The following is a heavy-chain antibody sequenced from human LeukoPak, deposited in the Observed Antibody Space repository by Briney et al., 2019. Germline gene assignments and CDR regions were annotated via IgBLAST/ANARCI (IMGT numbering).Heavy chain of an antibody. V-gene: IGHV3-48*01. Sequence: GGSLRLSCAASRFIFSAYDMAWVRQAPGKGLEWVSYISSSSSTIYYADSVKGRFTISRDSAKNSLYLQMNSLRAEDTAVYYCARDHRWAAAGSGGAFDIWGQGTMVTVSS. CDR2: ISSSSSTI. CDR1: RFIFSAYD. D-gene: IGHD6-13*01. CDR3: ARDHRWAAAGSGGAFDI. J-gene: IGHJ3*02.